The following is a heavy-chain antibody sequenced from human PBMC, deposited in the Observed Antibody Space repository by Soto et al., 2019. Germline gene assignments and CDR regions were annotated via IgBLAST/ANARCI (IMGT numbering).Heavy chain of an antibody. CDR1: GGTFRTYA. CDR3: AKGAVAGTPTSYYYYGMDV. V-gene: IGHV1-69*12. Sequence: QVQLLQSGAEVKKPGSSVRVSCEASGGTFRTYAISWVRQAPGQGLEWMGEIIPIFGTVNYAQKFQGRVTITADESPPTAYMDLRSLRSEDTAVYYCAKGAVAGTPTSYYYYGMDVWGQGTTVTVSS. CDR2: IIPIFGTV. D-gene: IGHD6-19*01. J-gene: IGHJ6*02.